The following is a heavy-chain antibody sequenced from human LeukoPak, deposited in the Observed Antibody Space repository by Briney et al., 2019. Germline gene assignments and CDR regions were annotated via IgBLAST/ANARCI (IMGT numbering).Heavy chain of an antibody. J-gene: IGHJ4*02. CDR3: ASRSCPSVKYYGVFDF. Sequence: PGGSLRLSCAASGLAFSNCWMTWVRQAPGKGVEGVANIQQDGSDKYYVASVKCRFTLSRDNAKISLFLQMNSLRVEDTALYYCASRSCPSVKYYGVFDFWGQGTLVTVSS. V-gene: IGHV3-7*01. CDR1: GLAFSNCW. D-gene: IGHD1-26*01. CDR2: IQQDGSDK.